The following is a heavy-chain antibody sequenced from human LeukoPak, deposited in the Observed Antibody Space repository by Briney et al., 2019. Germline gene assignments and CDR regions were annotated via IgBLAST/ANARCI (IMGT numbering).Heavy chain of an antibody. J-gene: IGHJ6*02. D-gene: IGHD6-19*01. CDR2: FDPEDGET. Sequence: ASVKVSCKVSGYTLTELSMHWVRQAPGKGLEWMGGFDPEDGETIYAQKFQGRVTMTEDTSTDTAYMELSSLRSEDTAVYYCATGRILPGSDWYYYYGMDVWGQGTTVTVSS. CDR1: GYTLTELS. V-gene: IGHV1-24*01. CDR3: ATGRILPGSDWYYYYGMDV.